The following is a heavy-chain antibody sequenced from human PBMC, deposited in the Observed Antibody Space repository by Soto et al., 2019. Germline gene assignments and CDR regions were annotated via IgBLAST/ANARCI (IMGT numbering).Heavy chain of an antibody. CDR3: ARDKRYSTEWLDYFDY. D-gene: IGHD6-13*01. V-gene: IGHV1-3*01. CDR1: GYTFTSYA. J-gene: IGHJ4*02. CDR2: INAGNGNT. Sequence: GASVKVSCKASGYTFTSYAMHWVRQAPGQRLEWMGWINAGNGNTKYSQKFQGRVTITRDTSASTAYMELSSLRSEDTAVYYCARDKRYSTEWLDYFDYWGQGTLVTVSS.